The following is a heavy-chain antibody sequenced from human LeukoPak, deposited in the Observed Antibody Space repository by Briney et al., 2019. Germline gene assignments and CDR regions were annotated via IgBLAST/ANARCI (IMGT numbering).Heavy chain of an antibody. D-gene: IGHD2-21*02. V-gene: IGHV4-61*02. CDR1: GGSISSGSYY. J-gene: IGHJ4*02. CDR2: IYASGST. Sequence: SETLSLTCTVSGGSISSGSYYWSWIRQPAGKGLEWIGRIYASGSTNSNPSLKSRVTISVDTSKNQFSLKLSSVTAADTAVYYCARGGYCGGDCYFYYWGQGTLVTVSS. CDR3: ARGGYCGGDCYFYY.